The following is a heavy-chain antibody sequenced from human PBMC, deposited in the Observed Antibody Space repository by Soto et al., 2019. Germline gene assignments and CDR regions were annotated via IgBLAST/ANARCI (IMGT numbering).Heavy chain of an antibody. V-gene: IGHV1-18*01. CDR1: GYTFTSYG. CDR3: ARDSSPQTVRGLQQLRYYYYYYGMDV. D-gene: IGHD3-10*01. CDR2: ISAYNGNT. J-gene: IGHJ6*02. Sequence: QVQLVQSGAEVKKPGASVKVSCKASGYTFTSYGISWVRQAPGQGLEWMGWISAYNGNTNYAQKLQGRVTMTTDTSTSTAYMELRSLRSDDTAVYYCARDSSPQTVRGLQQLRYYYYYYGMDVWGQGTTVTVSS.